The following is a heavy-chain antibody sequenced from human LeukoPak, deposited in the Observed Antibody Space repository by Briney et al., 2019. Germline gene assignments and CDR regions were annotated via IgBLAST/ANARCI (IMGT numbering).Heavy chain of an antibody. CDR3: ARRALRYCSSTSCPAQYYGVDV. D-gene: IGHD2-2*01. CDR1: GFIFSSYW. CDR2: IKEDGREQ. Sequence: GGSLRLSCAASGFIFSSYWMSWVRQAPGKGLEWVANIKEDGREQYYVDSVKGRFTISRDDAKNSLYLQTNSLRAEDTAVYYCARRALRYCSSTSCPAQYYGVDVWGKGTTVTVSS. V-gene: IGHV3-7*03. J-gene: IGHJ6*04.